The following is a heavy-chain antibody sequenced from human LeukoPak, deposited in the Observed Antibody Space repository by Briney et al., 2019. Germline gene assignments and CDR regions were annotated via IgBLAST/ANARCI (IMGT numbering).Heavy chain of an antibody. J-gene: IGHJ3*02. CDR1: GFTFNNYA. V-gene: IGHV3-23*01. Sequence: GGSLRLSCAASGFTFNNYAMNWVRQAPGKGLEWVSVIRGGGSATYYADSVKGRFTISRDNSKNTLYLQMNSLRAEDTAVYYCAKVPDAFDIWGQGTMVTVSS. CDR3: AKVPDAFDI. CDR2: IRGGGSAT.